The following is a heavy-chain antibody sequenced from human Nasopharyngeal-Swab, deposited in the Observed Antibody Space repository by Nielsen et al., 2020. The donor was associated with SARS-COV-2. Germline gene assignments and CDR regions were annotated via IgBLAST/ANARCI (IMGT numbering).Heavy chain of an antibody. CDR1: GFTFRNYA. CDR3: ARRLVWFGEAHYYYYGMDV. V-gene: IGHV3-23*01. J-gene: IGHJ6*02. D-gene: IGHD3-10*01. CDR2: IGGRGGGT. Sequence: GESLKISCAASGFTFRNYAMTWVRQAAGKGLEWVSGIGGRGGGTYYADSVKGRFTVSRDNAKNTLYLEMNSLRADDTAVYYCARRLVWFGEAHYYYYGMDVWGQGTTVTVSS.